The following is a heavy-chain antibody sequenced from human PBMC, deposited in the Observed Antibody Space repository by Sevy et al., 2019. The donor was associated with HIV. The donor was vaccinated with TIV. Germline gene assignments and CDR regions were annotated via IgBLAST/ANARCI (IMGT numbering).Heavy chain of an antibody. J-gene: IGHJ6*02. CDR3: AGPDATGGMYV. CDR2: ISSDSNYI. Sequence: GGSLRLSCAASGFMFSSYSMNWVRQAPGKGLEWVSSISSDSNYIYYADSVKGRFTISRDNAKNSLYLQMNSLRAEDTAVYYCAGPDATGGMYVWGQGGTVTVSS. CDR1: GFMFSSYS. V-gene: IGHV3-21*01.